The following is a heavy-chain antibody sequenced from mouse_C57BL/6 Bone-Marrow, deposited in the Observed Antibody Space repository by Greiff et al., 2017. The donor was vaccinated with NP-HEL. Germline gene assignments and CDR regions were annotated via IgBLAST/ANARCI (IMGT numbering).Heavy chain of an antibody. CDR2: ISSGGDYI. CDR3: TRDWDVRGWYFDV. J-gene: IGHJ1*03. CDR1: GFTFSSYA. Sequence: DVMLVESGEGLVKPGGSLKLSCAASGFTFSSYAMSWVRQTPEKRLEWVAYISSGGDYIYYADTVKGRFTISRDNARNTLYLQMSSLKSEDTAMYYCTRDWDVRGWYFDVWGTGTTVTVSS. D-gene: IGHD4-1*01. V-gene: IGHV5-9-1*02.